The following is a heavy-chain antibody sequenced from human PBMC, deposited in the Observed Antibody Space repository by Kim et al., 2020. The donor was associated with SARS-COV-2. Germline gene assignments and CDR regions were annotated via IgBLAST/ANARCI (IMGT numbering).Heavy chain of an antibody. CDR3: ARDHSYGSLDY. V-gene: IGHV3-64*04. D-gene: IGHD5-18*01. J-gene: IGHJ4*02. CDR2: T. Sequence: TYCQASVKRRLTISRDNYKTTLYLQMNSLRAEDTAVYYCARDHSYGSLDYWGQGTLVTVSS.